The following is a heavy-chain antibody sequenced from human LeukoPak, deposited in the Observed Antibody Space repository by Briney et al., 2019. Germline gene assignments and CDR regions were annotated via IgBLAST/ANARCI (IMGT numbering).Heavy chain of an antibody. D-gene: IGHD3-3*01. CDR2: IYYSGST. J-gene: IGHJ5*02. Sequence: MSSETLSLTCTVSGGSISSYYWGWIRQPPGKGLEWIGSIYYSGSTYYNPSLKSRVTISVDTSKNQFSLKLSSVTAADTAVYYCARHGWSGYGQSWFDPWGQGTLVTVSS. V-gene: IGHV4-39*01. CDR3: ARHGWSGYGQSWFDP. CDR1: GGSISSYY.